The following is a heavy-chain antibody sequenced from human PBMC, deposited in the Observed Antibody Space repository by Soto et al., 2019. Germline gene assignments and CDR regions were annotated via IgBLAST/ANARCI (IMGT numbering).Heavy chain of an antibody. CDR1: GYTFTSYA. Sequence: ASVKVSCKASGYTFTSYAMHWVRQAPGQRLEWMGWVNAGNGNTKYSQKFQGRVTITRDTSASTAYMELSSLRSEDTAVYYCARGLWFGELNEYNWFDPWGHGTLVTVSS. CDR3: ARGLWFGELNEYNWFDP. J-gene: IGHJ5*02. D-gene: IGHD3-10*01. V-gene: IGHV1-3*01. CDR2: VNAGNGNT.